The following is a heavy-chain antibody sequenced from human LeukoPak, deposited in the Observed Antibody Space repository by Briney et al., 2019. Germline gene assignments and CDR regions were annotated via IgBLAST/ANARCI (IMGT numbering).Heavy chain of an antibody. CDR1: GGSISSYY. CDR3: ARSIAAAGSLYMDV. Sequence: SETLSLTCTVSGGSISSYYWSWIRQPAGKGLEWIGRIYTSGSTNYNPSLKSRVTMSVDTSKNQFSLKLSSVTAADTAVYYCARSIAAAGSLYMDVWGKGTTVTVSS. CDR2: IYTSGST. V-gene: IGHV4-4*07. D-gene: IGHD6-13*01. J-gene: IGHJ6*03.